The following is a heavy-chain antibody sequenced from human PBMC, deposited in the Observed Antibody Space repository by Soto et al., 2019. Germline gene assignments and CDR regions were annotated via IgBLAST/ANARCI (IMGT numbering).Heavy chain of an antibody. V-gene: IGHV6-1*01. J-gene: IGHJ5*02. CDR2: TYYRSKWYN. Sequence: SETLSLTCAISGDSVSSNSAAWNWIRQSPSRGLEWLGRTYYRSKWYNDYAVSVKSRITINPDTSKNQFSLQLSSVTPEDTAVYYCAKGYSYGPNWFDPWGQGTLVTVSS. CDR1: GDSVSSNSAA. D-gene: IGHD5-18*01. CDR3: AKGYSYGPNWFDP.